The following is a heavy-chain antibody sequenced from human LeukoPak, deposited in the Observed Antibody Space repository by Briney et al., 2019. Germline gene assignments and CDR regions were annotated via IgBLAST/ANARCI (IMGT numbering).Heavy chain of an antibody. V-gene: IGHV4-39*07. J-gene: IGHJ3*02. CDR2: IYYSGST. CDR1: GGSISSSSYY. CDR3: ARDIYSSSWYPLAAFDI. D-gene: IGHD6-13*01. Sequence: PSETLSLTCTVSGGSISSSSYYWGWIRQPPGKGLEWIGSIYYSGSTYYNPSLKSRVTISVDTSKNQFSLKLSSVTAADTAVYYCARDIYSSSWYPLAAFDIWGQGTMVTVSS.